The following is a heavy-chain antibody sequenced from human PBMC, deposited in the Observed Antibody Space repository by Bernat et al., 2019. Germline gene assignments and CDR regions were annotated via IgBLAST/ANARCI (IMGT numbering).Heavy chain of an antibody. D-gene: IGHD3-10*01. CDR2: IKQDGSEK. CDR1: GFTFSSYW. J-gene: IGHJ6*04. Sequence: EVQLVESGGGLVQPGGSLRLSCAASGFTFSSYWMSWVRQAPGKGLEWVANIKQDGSEKYYVGSGKGRFTTARDNAKNSLYRQMNSLSAEDTAVYYCARALPQRVLLWFRESSVMDVWGKGTTVTVSS. CDR3: ARALPQRVLLWFRESSVMDV. V-gene: IGHV3-7*03.